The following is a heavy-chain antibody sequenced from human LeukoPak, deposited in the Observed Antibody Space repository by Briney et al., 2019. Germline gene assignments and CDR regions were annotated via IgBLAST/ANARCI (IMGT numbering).Heavy chain of an antibody. J-gene: IGHJ4*02. V-gene: IGHV1-18*01. CDR3: TRGGSYYKYYFDY. CDR2: ISAYNGNT. Sequence: ASVKVSCKVSGYTFTSYGINWVRQAPGQGLEWMGWISAYNGNTFYAQKFQDRVTMTTDTSTNTAYMELSSLKSDDTAFYYCTRGGSYYKYYFDYWGQGTLVTVSS. CDR1: GYTFTSYG. D-gene: IGHD1-26*01.